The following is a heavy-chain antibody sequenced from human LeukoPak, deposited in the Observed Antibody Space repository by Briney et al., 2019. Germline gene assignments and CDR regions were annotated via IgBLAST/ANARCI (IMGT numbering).Heavy chain of an antibody. CDR2: KYYSGST. V-gene: IGHV4-59*08. D-gene: IGHD3-9*01. CDR1: GASISSYY. J-gene: IGHJ3*02. CDR3: ARHRFAWYDFDI. Sequence: TSETLSLTCTVSGASISSYYWSWIRQPPGKGLEWIAYKYYSGSTDSNPSLKGRVSISVDTSKNQFSLKLSSVTAADTAIYYCARHRFAWYDFDIWGQGTMVTVSS.